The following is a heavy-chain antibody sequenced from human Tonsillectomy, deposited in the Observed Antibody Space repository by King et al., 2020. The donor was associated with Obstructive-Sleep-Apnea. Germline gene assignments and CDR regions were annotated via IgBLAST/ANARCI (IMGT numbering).Heavy chain of an antibody. V-gene: IGHV5-51*01. D-gene: IGHD3-3*01. Sequence: VQLVESGAEVKKSGESLKISCKGSGYSFSNYWIGWVRQMPGKGLEWMGIIYPGDSEIRNSPSFEGQVTISADKSISTAYLQWSSLKASDTAMYYCARGPDFWSGYFDHWGQGTLVTVSS. CDR3: ARGPDFWSGYFDH. J-gene: IGHJ4*02. CDR1: GYSFSNYW. CDR2: IYPGDSEI.